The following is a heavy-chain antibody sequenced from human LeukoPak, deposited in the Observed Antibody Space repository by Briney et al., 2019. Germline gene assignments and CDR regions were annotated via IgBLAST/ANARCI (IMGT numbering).Heavy chain of an antibody. V-gene: IGHV3-9*01. CDR1: GFTFDDYA. Sequence: GGSLRLSCAASGFTFDDYAMHWVRQAPGKGLGWVSGISWNSGSIAYADSVKGRFTSSRDNGNNSPYLQMNSLGAEDTALYYCAKAMTEIAVAGIVYWGQGTLVTVSS. D-gene: IGHD6-19*01. CDR3: AKAMTEIAVAGIVY. J-gene: IGHJ4*02. CDR2: ISWNSGSI.